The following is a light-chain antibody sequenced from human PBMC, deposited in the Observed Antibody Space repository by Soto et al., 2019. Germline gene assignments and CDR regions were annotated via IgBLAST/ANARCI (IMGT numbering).Light chain of an antibody. CDR2: DVT. Sequence: QSALTQPRSVSGSPGQSVTISCTGTSSDVGGYNYVSWYQHHPGKAPKLMIYDVTKRPSGVPDRFSGSKSGNTASLTISGLQAEDEADYYGCSYAGSYTVVFGGGTKLTVL. J-gene: IGLJ2*01. CDR3: CSYAGSYTVV. V-gene: IGLV2-11*01. CDR1: SSDVGGYNY.